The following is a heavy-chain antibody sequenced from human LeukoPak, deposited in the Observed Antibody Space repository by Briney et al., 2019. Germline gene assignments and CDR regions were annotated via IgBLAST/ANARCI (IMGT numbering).Heavy chain of an antibody. J-gene: IGHJ4*02. CDR2: INNDGSSR. D-gene: IGHD2-8*01. Sequence: GGSLRLSCAASGFTFTSYRMHWVRQVPGKGLVWVSYINNDGSSRSYADSVKGRSTISRDNAKNMLYLQMNSLRVEDTAVYYCAIFKENGYWGQGTLVTVSS. CDR1: GFTFTSYR. V-gene: IGHV3-74*01. CDR3: AIFKENGY.